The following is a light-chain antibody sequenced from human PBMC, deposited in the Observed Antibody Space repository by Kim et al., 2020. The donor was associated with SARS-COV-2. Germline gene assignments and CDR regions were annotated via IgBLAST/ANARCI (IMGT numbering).Light chain of an antibody. J-gene: IGKJ2*01. V-gene: IGKV1-5*01. Sequence: SASVGDRVPIPCRASQSISSWLAWYQQKPGKAPKLLIQDASSLESGVPSRFSGSGSGTEFTLTITSLQPDDFATYYCQQYNSYSHTFGQGTKLEI. CDR2: DAS. CDR3: QQYNSYSHT. CDR1: QSISSW.